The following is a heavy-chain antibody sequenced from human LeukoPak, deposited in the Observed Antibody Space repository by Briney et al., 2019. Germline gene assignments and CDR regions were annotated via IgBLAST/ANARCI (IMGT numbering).Heavy chain of an antibody. V-gene: IGHV3-30*18. CDR3: AKESPDYGDQWGGYSWFDP. J-gene: IGHJ5*02. D-gene: IGHD4/OR15-4a*01. Sequence: GGSLRLSCAASGFTFSYCGMHWVRQAPGKGLEWVAGISYDGSDQYFADSVRGRFTISRDNSRNTVYLQMNSLRPEDTAVYYCAKESPDYGDQWGGYSWFDPWGQGTPVTVSS. CDR2: ISYDGSDQ. CDR1: GFTFSYCG.